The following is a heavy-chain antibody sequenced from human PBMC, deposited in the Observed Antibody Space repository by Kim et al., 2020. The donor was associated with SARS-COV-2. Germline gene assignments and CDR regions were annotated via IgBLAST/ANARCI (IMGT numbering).Heavy chain of an antibody. Sequence: GGSLRLSCAASGFSFSTYGIHWVRQAPGKGLEWVTFISYDGGNRYYADSVQGRFTISRDNSKNTVSLQMNSLRVEDTAVYFCAKDRSGYNYVGAFDIWGQGTMVTVSS. CDR1: GFSFSTYG. D-gene: IGHD5-12*01. CDR3: AKDRSGYNYVGAFDI. V-gene: IGHV3-30*18. CDR2: ISYDGGNR. J-gene: IGHJ3*02.